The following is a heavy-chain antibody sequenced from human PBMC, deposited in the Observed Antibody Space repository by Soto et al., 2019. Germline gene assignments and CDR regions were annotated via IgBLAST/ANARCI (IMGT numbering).Heavy chain of an antibody. Sequence: TLSLTCTVSGGSISSGDYYWSWIRQPPGKGLEWIGYIYYSGSTYYNPSLKSRVTISVDTSKNQFSLKLSSVTAADTAVYYCARDTAGGWFDPWGQGTLVTVSS. CDR2: IYYSGST. CDR3: ARDTAGGWFDP. V-gene: IGHV4-30-4*01. J-gene: IGHJ5*02. CDR1: GGSISSGDYY. D-gene: IGHD2-8*02.